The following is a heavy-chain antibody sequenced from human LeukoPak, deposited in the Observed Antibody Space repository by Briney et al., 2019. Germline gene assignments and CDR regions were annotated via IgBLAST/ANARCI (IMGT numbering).Heavy chain of an antibody. CDR2: IYHSGST. D-gene: IGHD2-21*01. CDR1: GGSISSGGYS. CDR3: ARAYCGGDCYSRNGGGFDY. J-gene: IGHJ4*02. V-gene: IGHV4-30-2*02. Sequence: SQTLSLTCAVSGGSISSGGYSWSWIRQPPGKGLEWIGYIYHSGSTYYNPSLKSRVTISVDRSKNQFSLKLSSVTAADTAVYYCARAYCGGDCYSRNGGGFDYWGQGTLVTVSS.